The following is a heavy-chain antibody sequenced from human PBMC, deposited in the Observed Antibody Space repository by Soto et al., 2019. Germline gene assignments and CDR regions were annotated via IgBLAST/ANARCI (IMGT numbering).Heavy chain of an antibody. CDR1: GYSFTTHC. CDR2: IDPGDCET. D-gene: IGHD2-15*01. CDR3: ERHGEGYCSGGSCLYYGMDV. V-gene: IGHV5-51*01. J-gene: IGHJ6*02. Sequence: GESLKISCKSSGYSFTTHCIVCVRQRPEKGLEWVGMIDPGDCETRYSRSFQGQVSLSADQSNSTAYLQWRSLKASDSASYYCERHGEGYCSGGSCLYYGMDVWGQGTTVTVSS.